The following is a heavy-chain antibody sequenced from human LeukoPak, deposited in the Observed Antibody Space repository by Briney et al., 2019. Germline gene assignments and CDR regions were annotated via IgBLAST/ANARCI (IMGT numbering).Heavy chain of an antibody. J-gene: IGHJ3*02. D-gene: IGHD3-16*01. Sequence: SETLSLTCTVSGGSISSYYWSWIRQPPGKGLEWIGYIYYSGSTNYNPSLKSRVTISVDASKNQFSLKLSSVTAADTAVYYCARVLTGPAAFDIWGQGTMVTVSS. CDR3: ARVLTGPAAFDI. CDR1: GGSISSYY. CDR2: IYYSGST. V-gene: IGHV4-59*01.